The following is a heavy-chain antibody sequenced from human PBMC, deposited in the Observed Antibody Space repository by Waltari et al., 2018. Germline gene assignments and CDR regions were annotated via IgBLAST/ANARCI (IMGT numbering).Heavy chain of an antibody. CDR2: SYYSGST. D-gene: IGHD2-15*01. J-gene: IGHJ4*01. V-gene: IGHV4-59*11. CDR3: ARDGEYSHFDY. Sequence: QVQLQESGPGLVKPSQTLSLTCTVSGGSISSHYWSWIRQPPGQGLEWIGYSYYSGSTNYIPSLKCQVTISVDTSKDQSALKLGSVTAADTAVYYCARDGEYSHFDYWGQGTLVTVSS. CDR1: GGSISSHY.